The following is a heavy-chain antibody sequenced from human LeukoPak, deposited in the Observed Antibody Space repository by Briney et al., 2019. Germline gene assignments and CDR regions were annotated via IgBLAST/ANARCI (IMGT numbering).Heavy chain of an antibody. CDR1: GGTFSSYA. J-gene: IGHJ3*02. D-gene: IGHD2-2*01. CDR2: INPNSGGT. Sequence: GASVKVSCKASGGTFSSYAISWVRQAPGLGLEWMGWINPNSGGTNYAQKFQGRVTMTRDTSISTAYMELSRLRSDDTAVYYCARVLVVVPAAIKEDAFDIWGQGTMVTVSS. CDR3: ARVLVVVPAAIKEDAFDI. V-gene: IGHV1-2*02.